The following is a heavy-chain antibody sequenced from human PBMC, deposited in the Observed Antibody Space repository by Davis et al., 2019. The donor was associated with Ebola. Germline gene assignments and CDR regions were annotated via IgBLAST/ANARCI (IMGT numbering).Heavy chain of an antibody. V-gene: IGHV1-2*02. CDR1: GYTFTGYY. CDR2: INPNSGGT. J-gene: IGHJ4*02. D-gene: IGHD3-9*01. CDR3: ARSPYDILTGYVKYFDY. Sequence: ASVKVSCKASGYTFTGYYMHWVRQAPGQGLEWMGWINPNSGGTNYAQKFQGRVTMTRDTSISTAYMELSRLRSDDTAVYYCARSPYDILTGYVKYFDYWGQGTLVTVSS.